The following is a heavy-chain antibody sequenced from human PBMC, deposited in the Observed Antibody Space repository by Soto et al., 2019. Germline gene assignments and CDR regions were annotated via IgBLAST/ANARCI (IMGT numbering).Heavy chain of an antibody. V-gene: IGHV3-74*01. J-gene: IGHJ3*01. Sequence: EVQLVESGGTLVQPGGSLRLSCAASGFIFKNEWIHWVRQVPGKGLEWVSRINDDGSGTSYADSVRGRFTVSRDNAKNTVSLQMNSLRAEDTAVYYCARDILEIGGQGTMVTVSS. CDR1: GFIFKNEW. D-gene: IGHD3-9*01. CDR2: INDDGSGT. CDR3: ARDILEI.